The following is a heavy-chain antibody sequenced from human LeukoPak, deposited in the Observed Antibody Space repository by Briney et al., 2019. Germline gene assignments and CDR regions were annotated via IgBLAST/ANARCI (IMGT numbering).Heavy chain of an antibody. J-gene: IGHJ3*02. CDR1: GFSFTKEA. V-gene: IGHV3-30*04. CDR3: AGEKFDI. Sequence: GGSLRLSCAAHGFSFTKEAMAWVRQATGKGEGRVAIITKDGSMRKYAECVKDRFTGYRDKYNKAVYQQMDSLRREDTAVYYCAGEKFDIWGQGTMVTVSA. CDR2: ITKDGSMR.